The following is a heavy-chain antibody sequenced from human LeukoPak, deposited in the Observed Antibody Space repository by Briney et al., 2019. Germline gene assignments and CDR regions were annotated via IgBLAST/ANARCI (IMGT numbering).Heavy chain of an antibody. CDR3: AKAEFYYGSGSRGGFDY. CDR2: ISGSGGST. CDR1: GFTFSNYA. Sequence: GGSLRLSCAASGFTFSNYAMSWVRQAPGKGLEWVSGISGSGGSTYYADSVKGRLTISRDNSKNTLYLQMNSLRAEDTAMYYCAKAEFYYGSGSRGGFDYWGQGTPVTVSS. J-gene: IGHJ4*02. D-gene: IGHD3-10*01. V-gene: IGHV3-23*01.